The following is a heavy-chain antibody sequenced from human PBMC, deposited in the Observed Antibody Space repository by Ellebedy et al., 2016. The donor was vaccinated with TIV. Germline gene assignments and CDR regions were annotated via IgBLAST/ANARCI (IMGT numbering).Heavy chain of an antibody. CDR1: GFTFSSYS. CDR2: ISSTSSII. V-gene: IGHV3-48*01. CDR3: TRDPPYSGRYWPPSILRTP. Sequence: GGSLRLSCAASGFTFSSYSMNWVRQAPGKGLEWVSYISSTSSIIEYAGSVKGRFTISRDNAKNSLYLQMNSLRLEDTAVYHCTRDPPYSGRYWPPSILRTPWGQGTLVTVSS. D-gene: IGHD1-26*01. J-gene: IGHJ5*02.